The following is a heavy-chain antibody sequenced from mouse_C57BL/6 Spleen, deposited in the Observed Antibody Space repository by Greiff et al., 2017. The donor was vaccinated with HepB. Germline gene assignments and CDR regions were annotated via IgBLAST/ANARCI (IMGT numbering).Heavy chain of an antibody. D-gene: IGHD2-4*01. CDR2: IYPGSGST. CDR3: ARAYYDYGGFDY. V-gene: IGHV1-55*01. CDR1: GYTLTSYW. Sequence: QVQLQQPGAELVKPGASVKMSCKASGYTLTSYWITWVKQRPGQGLEWIGDIYPGSGSTNYNEKFKSKATLTVDTSSSTAYMQLSSLTSEDSAVYYCARAYYDYGGFDYWGQGTTLTVSS. J-gene: IGHJ2*01.